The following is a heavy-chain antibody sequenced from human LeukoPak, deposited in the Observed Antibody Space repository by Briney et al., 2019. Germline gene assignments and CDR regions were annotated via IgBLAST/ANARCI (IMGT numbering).Heavy chain of an antibody. CDR2: IYSGGST. Sequence: PGGSLRLSCAASGFTVSSNYMSWVRQAPGKGLEWVSVIYSGGSTYYADSVKGRFTISRDNSKNTLYLQMNSLRAEDTAVYYCARSRDKTYYGMDVWGQGTTVTDSS. V-gene: IGHV3-53*01. CDR1: GFTVSSNY. J-gene: IGHJ6*02. CDR3: ARSRDKTYYGMDV.